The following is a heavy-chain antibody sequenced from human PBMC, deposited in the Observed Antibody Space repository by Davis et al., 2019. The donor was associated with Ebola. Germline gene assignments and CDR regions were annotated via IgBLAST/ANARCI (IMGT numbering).Heavy chain of an antibody. J-gene: IGHJ6*02. Sequence: GESLKISCAASGFTFSSYAMHWVRQAPGKGLEWVAVISYDGSNKYYADSVKGRFTISRDNSKNTLYLQMNSLRAEDTAVYYCAKDLAGRHYDSSGYYWRGIYYYYYGMDVWGQGTTVTVSS. D-gene: IGHD3-22*01. CDR3: AKDLAGRHYDSSGYYWRGIYYYYYGMDV. V-gene: IGHV3-30-3*01. CDR2: ISYDGSNK. CDR1: GFTFSSYA.